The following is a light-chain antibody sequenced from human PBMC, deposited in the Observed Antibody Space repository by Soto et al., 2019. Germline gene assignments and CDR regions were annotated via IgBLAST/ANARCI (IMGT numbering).Light chain of an antibody. CDR1: QVISSY. CDR3: QQSFSTPQT. V-gene: IGKV1-8*01. Sequence: AIRMTQSPSSLSASTGDRFTITCRASQVISSYLAWYQQKPGKAPKLLIYAASTLQGGVPSRFSGSGSGTEFTLAISSLQPEDSATYYCQQSFSTPQTFGGGTKVDI. J-gene: IGKJ4*01. CDR2: AAS.